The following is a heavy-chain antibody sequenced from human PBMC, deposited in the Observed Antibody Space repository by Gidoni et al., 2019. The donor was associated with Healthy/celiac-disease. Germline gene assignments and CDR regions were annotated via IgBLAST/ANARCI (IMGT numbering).Heavy chain of an antibody. D-gene: IGHD3-10*01. CDR3: ARGAGRLLWFGELLSTYNWFDP. CDR2: INHSGST. V-gene: IGHV4-34*01. CDR1: GGSSSGYY. J-gene: IGHJ5*02. Sequence: QVQLQQWGAGLLKPSETLSLTCAVYGGSSSGYYWSWIRQPPGKGLEWIGEINHSGSTNYNPSLKSRVTISVDTSKNQFSLKLSSVTAADTAVYYCARGAGRLLWFGELLSTYNWFDPWGQGTLVTVSS.